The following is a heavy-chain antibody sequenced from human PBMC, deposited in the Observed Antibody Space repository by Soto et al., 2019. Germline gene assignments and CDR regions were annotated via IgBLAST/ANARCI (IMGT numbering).Heavy chain of an antibody. V-gene: IGHV5-10-1*01. D-gene: IGHD6-6*01. J-gene: IGHJ6*02. CDR3: ARYSSSSLYYSYGMDV. CDR1: GYSFTSYW. CDR2: IDPSDSYT. Sequence: PGESLKISCKGSGYSFTSYWISWVRQMPGKGLEWMGRIDPSDSYTNYSPSFQGHVTISADKSISTAYLQWSSLKASDTAMYYCARYSSSSLYYSYGMDVWGQGTTVTVSS.